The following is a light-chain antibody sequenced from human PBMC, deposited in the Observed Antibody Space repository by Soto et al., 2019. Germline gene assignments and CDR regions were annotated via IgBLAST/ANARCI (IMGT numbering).Light chain of an antibody. CDR3: HQYGSSSSWT. CDR1: QSVSSSY. CDR2: GAS. V-gene: IGKV3-20*01. J-gene: IGKJ1*01. Sequence: EIVLTQSPGTLSLSPGERATLSCRASQSVSSSYLAWYQQKPGQAPRLLIYGASSRATAIPDRFSGSGSGTDFTLTISRLEPEDFAVYYCHQYGSSSSWTFGQGTKVEIK.